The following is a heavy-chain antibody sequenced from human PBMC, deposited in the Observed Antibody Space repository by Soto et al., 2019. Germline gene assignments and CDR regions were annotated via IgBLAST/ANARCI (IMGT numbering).Heavy chain of an antibody. D-gene: IGHD6-19*01. J-gene: IGHJ6*02. CDR1: GFTFSSCS. Sequence: GGSLRLSCAASGFTFSSCSMNWVRQAPGKELEWLSYISSNSYTIYYADSVKGRFTISRDNAKNSLYLQMNSLRDEDTAVYYCVREPGAEAAKVYYGMDDSCQQTTVSVAS. CDR2: ISSNSYTI. V-gene: IGHV3-48*02. CDR3: VREPGAEAAKVYYGMDD.